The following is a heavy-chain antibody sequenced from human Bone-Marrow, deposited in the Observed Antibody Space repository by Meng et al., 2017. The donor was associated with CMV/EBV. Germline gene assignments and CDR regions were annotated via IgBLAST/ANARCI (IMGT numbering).Heavy chain of an antibody. Sequence: SCAASGFNFTKYYMSWFRQAPGKGLDWLSHISGTSKTIYYANSVKGRFSISRDNAKKSLFLQMNGLRADDTAIYYCARESWWLGGSPWGQGTLVTVSS. CDR3: ARESWWLGGSP. J-gene: IGHJ5*02. D-gene: IGHD3-10*01. CDR1: GFNFTKYY. CDR2: ISGTSKTI. V-gene: IGHV3-11*01.